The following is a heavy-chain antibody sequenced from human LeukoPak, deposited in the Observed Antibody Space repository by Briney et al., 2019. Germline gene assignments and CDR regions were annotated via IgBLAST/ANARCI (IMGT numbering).Heavy chain of an antibody. J-gene: IGHJ4*02. CDR3: ARDSDCSSTSCYDH. D-gene: IGHD2-2*01. Sequence: GSLRLSCAASGFTFSSYAMHWVRQAPGKGLEWVAVISYDGSNKYYADSVKGRFTISRDNSKNTLYLQMNSLRAEDTAVYYCARDSDCSSTSCYDHWGQGTLVTVSS. CDR1: GFTFSSYA. CDR2: ISYDGSNK. V-gene: IGHV3-30-3*01.